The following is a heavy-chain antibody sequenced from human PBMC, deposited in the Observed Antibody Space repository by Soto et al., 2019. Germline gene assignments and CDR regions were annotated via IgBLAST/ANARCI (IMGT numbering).Heavy chain of an antibody. J-gene: IGHJ4*02. CDR2: ISGSGGST. CDR1: GFTFSSYA. V-gene: IGHV3-23*01. CDR3: AKDRAAVAGTLDY. D-gene: IGHD6-19*01. Sequence: EVQLLESGGRLVQPGGSLRLSCAASGFTFSSYAMSWVRQAPGKGLEWVSAISGSGGSTYYADSVKGRFTISRDNSKNTRYLQMNSLRAEDTAVYYCAKDRAAVAGTLDYWGQGTLVTVSS.